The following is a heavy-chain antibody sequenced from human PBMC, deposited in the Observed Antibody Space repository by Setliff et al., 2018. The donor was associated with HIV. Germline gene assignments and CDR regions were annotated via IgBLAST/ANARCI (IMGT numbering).Heavy chain of an antibody. CDR2: MNPNSGNT. V-gene: IGHV1-8*02. J-gene: IGHJ6*03. Sequence: ASVKVSCKASGYTFTSYDLYWVRQATGQGLEWMGWMNPNSGNTGYAQKFQGRVTMTKNTSISTAYMELGSLGFDDTAVYFCARTRSGGSSVYYYYYMDVWGQGTAVTVSS. D-gene: IGHD2-15*01. CDR1: GYTFTSYD. CDR3: ARTRSGGSSVYYYYYMDV.